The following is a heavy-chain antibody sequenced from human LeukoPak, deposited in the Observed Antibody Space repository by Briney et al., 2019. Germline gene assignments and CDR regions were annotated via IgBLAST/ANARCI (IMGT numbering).Heavy chain of an antibody. V-gene: IGHV4-30-4*08. J-gene: IGHJ4*02. CDR1: GGSISSGDYY. D-gene: IGHD5-24*01. CDR2: IYYSGST. Sequence: SQTLSLTCTVSGGSISSGDYYWSWIRQPPGKGLEWIGYIYYSGSTYYNPSLKSRVTISVDTSKNQFSLKLSSVTAADTTVYYCARDKGRGGWLQLHFDYWGQGTLVTVSS. CDR3: ARDKGRGGWLQLHFDY.